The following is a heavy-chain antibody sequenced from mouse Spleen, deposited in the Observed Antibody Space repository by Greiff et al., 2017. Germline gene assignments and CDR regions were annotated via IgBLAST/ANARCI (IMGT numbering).Heavy chain of an antibody. CDR3: ARGRPVLAFFAY. V-gene: IGHV1-64*01. CDR2: IHPNSGST. CDR1: GYTFTSYW. J-gene: IGHJ3*01. Sequence: QVQLQQPGAELVKPGASVKLSCKASGYTFTSYWMHWVKQRPGQGLEWIGMIHPNSGSTNYNEKFKSKATLTVDKSSSTAYMQLSSLTSEDSAVYYCARGRPVLAFFAYWGQGTLVTVSA. D-gene: IGHD1-1*01.